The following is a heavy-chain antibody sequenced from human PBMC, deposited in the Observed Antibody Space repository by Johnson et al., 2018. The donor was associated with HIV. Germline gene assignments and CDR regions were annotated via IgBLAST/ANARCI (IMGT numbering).Heavy chain of an antibody. CDR3: ARGGITCGGGIAPGAFDI. V-gene: IGHV3-64*01. Sequence: VQLVESGGNVVRPGGSLRLSCTASGFTFDDYGMSWVRQVPGKGLEYVSAISSNGGSTYYANSVKGRFTISRDNSKNTLYLQMGSLRAEDMAVYYCARGGITCGGGIAPGAFDIWGQGTMVTVSS. CDR2: ISSNGGST. D-gene: IGHD3-16*02. CDR1: GFTFDDYG. J-gene: IGHJ3*02.